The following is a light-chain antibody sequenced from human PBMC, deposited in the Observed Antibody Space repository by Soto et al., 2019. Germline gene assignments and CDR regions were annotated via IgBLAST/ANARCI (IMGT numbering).Light chain of an antibody. CDR3: QKYNSAPLT. CDR2: SAS. Sequence: DIQMTQSPSSLFASVGDRVTITCRASQTINNYLSWYQQKPGKPPKVLIYSASSLQSGVPSRFSGSGSGTDFTLTISSLQPEDVATYYCQKYNSAPLTFGGGTKVDI. CDR1: QTINNY. V-gene: IGKV1-39*01. J-gene: IGKJ4*01.